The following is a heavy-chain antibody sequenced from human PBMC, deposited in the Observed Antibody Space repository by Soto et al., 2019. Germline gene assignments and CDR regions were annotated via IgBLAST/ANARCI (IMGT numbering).Heavy chain of an antibody. J-gene: IGHJ5*02. CDR3: ARSLTVTRFDP. CDR1: GGSMNNNY. V-gene: IGHV4-59*01. CDR2: VFYTGTT. D-gene: IGHD4-17*01. Sequence: QVHLQESGPGLVKPSETLSLFCNVSGGSMNNNYWSWIRQAPGKGLEWIGYVFYTGTTNYNPSLKGRFTILVDTAKKQFSLRLSSVNAADTAVYYGARSLTVTRFDPWGQGTRVTVS.